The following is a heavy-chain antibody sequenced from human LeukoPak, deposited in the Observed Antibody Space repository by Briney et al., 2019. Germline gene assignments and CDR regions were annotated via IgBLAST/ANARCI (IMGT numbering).Heavy chain of an antibody. CDR3: ARHRDDYGSGSYYKGSFGY. V-gene: IGHV4-39*01. CDR2: IYYSGST. D-gene: IGHD3-10*01. J-gene: IGHJ4*02. CDR1: GGSISSSSYY. Sequence: SETLSLTCTVSGGSISSSSYYWGWIRQPPGKGLEWIRSIYYSGSTYYNPSLKSRVTISVDTSKNQFSLKLSSVTAADTAVYYCARHRDDYGSGSYYKGSFGYWGQGTLVTVSS.